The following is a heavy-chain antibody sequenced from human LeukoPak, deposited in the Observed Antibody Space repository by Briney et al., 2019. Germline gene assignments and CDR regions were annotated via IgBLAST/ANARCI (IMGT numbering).Heavy chain of an antibody. J-gene: IGHJ5*02. CDR3: ARHQEYYDSSGYYPQNWLDP. D-gene: IGHD3-22*01. CDR2: IYPGDSDT. Sequence: GESLKISCKGSGYSFTSYWIGWVRQMPGKGLEWMGIIYPGDSDTRYSPSFQGQVTISADKSISTAYLQWSSLKASDTAMYYCARHQEYYDSSGYYPQNWLDPWGQGTLVTVSS. V-gene: IGHV5-51*01. CDR1: GYSFTSYW.